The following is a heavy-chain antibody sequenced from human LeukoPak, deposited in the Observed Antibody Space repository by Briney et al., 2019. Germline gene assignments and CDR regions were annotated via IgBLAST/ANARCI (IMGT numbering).Heavy chain of an antibody. CDR3: ARAPVGGPLRFFDY. CDR2: IHPNSGGT. Sequence: ASVKVSCKASGYTFTHYYIHWVRQAPGHGLEWMGWIHPNSGGTNFAQKFQGRVTMTRDSSISTAYMEVSSLRCDDTAVYYCARAPVGGPLRFFDYWGQGTLVTVSS. CDR1: GYTFTHYY. J-gene: IGHJ4*02. V-gene: IGHV1-2*02. D-gene: IGHD3-3*01.